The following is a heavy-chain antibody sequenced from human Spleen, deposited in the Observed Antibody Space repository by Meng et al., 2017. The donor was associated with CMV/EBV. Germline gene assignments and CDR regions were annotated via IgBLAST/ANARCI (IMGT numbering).Heavy chain of an antibody. CDR2: ISSYNGNT. CDR1: GYTFTNYG. Sequence: ASVKVSCKASGYTFTNYGFSWVRQAPGQGLEWMGWISSYNGNTKYTQNLQGRVTMTTDTSTSTAYMELRRLRSDDTAVYYCARHIIVGVTTFEYWGGRTLVTVSS. D-gene: IGHD1-26*01. CDR3: ARHIIVGVTTFEY. V-gene: IGHV1-18*01. J-gene: IGHJ4*02.